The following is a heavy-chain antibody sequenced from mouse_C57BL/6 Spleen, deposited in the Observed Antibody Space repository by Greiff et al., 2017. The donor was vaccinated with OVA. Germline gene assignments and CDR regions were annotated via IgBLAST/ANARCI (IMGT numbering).Heavy chain of an antibody. D-gene: IGHD3-2*02. V-gene: IGHV10-1*01. J-gene: IGHJ4*01. CDR3: VRQEGRTAQAMYY. Sequence: DVMLVESGGGLVQPKGSLKLSCAASGFSFNTYAMNWVRQAPGQGLEWVARISSKSNNYDNYYADTVKDRVTISRDDSESMLYLQMNNLKAEDTAMYYCVRQEGRTAQAMYYWGQGTSVTVSS. CDR2: ISSKSNNYDN. CDR1: GFSFNTYA.